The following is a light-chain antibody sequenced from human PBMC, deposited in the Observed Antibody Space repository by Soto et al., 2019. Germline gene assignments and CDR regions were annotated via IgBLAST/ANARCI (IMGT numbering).Light chain of an antibody. CDR2: GAS. CDR1: QSVSSN. CDR3: HQIENWTAT. J-gene: IGKJ1*01. Sequence: EIVMTQSPATLSVSPGXRATLSCRASQSVSSNLAWYQQKPGEAPGLLIYGASTSATGIPARCSGCGSWKEFTLTISSLQSEDCAAYSCHQIENWTATFGKGSKVDIK. V-gene: IGKV3-15*01.